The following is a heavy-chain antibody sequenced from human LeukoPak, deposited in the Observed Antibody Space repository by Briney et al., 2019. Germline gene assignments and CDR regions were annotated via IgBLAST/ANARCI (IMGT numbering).Heavy chain of an antibody. V-gene: IGHV2-70*11. Sequence: SGPALVKPTQTLTLTCTFSGFSLSTSGMCVSWIRHPPGKALEWLARIDWDDDKYYSTSLKTRLTISKDTSKNQVVLTMTNMDPVDTATYYCARIQVVTAPYYYYYYMDVWGKGTTVTVSS. D-gene: IGHD2-21*02. CDR1: GFSLSTSGMC. CDR3: ARIQVVTAPYYYYYYMDV. J-gene: IGHJ6*03. CDR2: IDWDDDK.